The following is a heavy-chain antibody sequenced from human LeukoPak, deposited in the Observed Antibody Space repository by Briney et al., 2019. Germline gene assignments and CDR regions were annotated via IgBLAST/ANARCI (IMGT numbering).Heavy chain of an antibody. V-gene: IGHV4-34*01. J-gene: IGHJ4*02. CDR2: INHSGST. CDR3: ARSSSSWYNY. Sequence: SETLSLTCAVYGGSFSGYYWSWVRPPPGKGLEWIGEINHSGSTNYNPSLKSRVTISVDTSKNQFSLKLSSVTATDTAVYYCARSSSSWYNYWGQGTLVTVSS. D-gene: IGHD6-13*01. CDR1: GGSFSGYY.